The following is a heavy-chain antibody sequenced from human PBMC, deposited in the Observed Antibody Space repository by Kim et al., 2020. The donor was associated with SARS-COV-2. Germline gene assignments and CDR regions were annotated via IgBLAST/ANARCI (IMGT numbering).Heavy chain of an antibody. J-gene: IGHJ6*02. D-gene: IGHD2-2*01. CDR3: ASTYCSSTSCYPHDYYYYGMDV. CDR1: GFTFDDYA. Sequence: GGSLRLSCAASGFTFDDYAMHWVRQAPGKGLEWVSLISGDGGSTYYADSVKGRFTISRDNSKNSLYLQMNSLRTEDTALYYCASTYCSSTSCYPHDYYYYGMDVWGQGTTVTVSS. CDR2: ISGDGGST. V-gene: IGHV3-43*02.